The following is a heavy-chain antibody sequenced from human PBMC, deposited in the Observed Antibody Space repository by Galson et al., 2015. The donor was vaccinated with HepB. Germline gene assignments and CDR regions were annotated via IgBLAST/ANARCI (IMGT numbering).Heavy chain of an antibody. D-gene: IGHD5-18*01. CDR3: ARDSRGGRDTAMEGGFDY. V-gene: IGHV3-30-3*01. Sequence: SLRLSCAASGFTFSSYAMHWVRQAPGKGLEWAAVISYDGNNKYHADSVKGRFTISRDNSKNTLYLQMNSLRAEDTAVYYCARDSRGGRDTAMEGGFDYWGQGTQVTVSS. CDR2: ISYDGNNK. CDR1: GFTFSSYA. J-gene: IGHJ4*02.